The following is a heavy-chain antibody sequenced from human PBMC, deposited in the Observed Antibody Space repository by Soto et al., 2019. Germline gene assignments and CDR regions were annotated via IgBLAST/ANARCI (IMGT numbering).Heavy chain of an antibody. D-gene: IGHD3-16*01. CDR2: IYPGGNT. CDR1: GGSISSGHYP. CDR3: ARLVGLAIPP. V-gene: IGHV4-30-2*01. J-gene: IGHJ4*02. Sequence: QLQLQESGSGLVKPSQTLSLTCAVSGGSISSGHYPWTWIRQPPGKGLEWIGYIYPGGNTYYSPSLKGRVPLALDTSKSLGSLRLNSVAAAGPAVYFCARLVGLAIPPWGQGTLVTVSS.